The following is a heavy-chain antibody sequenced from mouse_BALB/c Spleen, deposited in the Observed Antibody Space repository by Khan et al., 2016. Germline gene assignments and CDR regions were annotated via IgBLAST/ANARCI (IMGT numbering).Heavy chain of an antibody. CDR3: TRSPTATRYFDV. CDR1: GYSITSDYA. D-gene: IGHD1-2*01. Sequence: EVQLQESGPGLVKPSQSLSLTCTVTGYSITSDYAWNWIRQFPGNKLEWMGYIRYSGSTTYNPSLKSRISINRETSKNKFFLQLYSVTTEDPATYYCTRSPTATRYFDVWGAGTTVTVSS. CDR2: IRYSGST. J-gene: IGHJ1*01. V-gene: IGHV3-2*02.